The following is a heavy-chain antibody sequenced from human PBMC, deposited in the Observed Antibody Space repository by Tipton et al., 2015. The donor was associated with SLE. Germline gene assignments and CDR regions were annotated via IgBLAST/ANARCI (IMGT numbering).Heavy chain of an antibody. D-gene: IGHD3-16*02. Sequence: LRLSCTVSGGSISSYYWSWIRQPPGKGLEWIGYIYYSGSTNYNPSLKSRVTISVDTSKNQFSLKLSSVTAADTAVYYCARGLLYYDYVWGSYRYWYFDLWGRGTLVTVSS. CDR2: IYYSGST. CDR3: ARGLLYYDYVWGSYRYWYFDL. V-gene: IGHV4-59*01. CDR1: GGSISSYY. J-gene: IGHJ2*01.